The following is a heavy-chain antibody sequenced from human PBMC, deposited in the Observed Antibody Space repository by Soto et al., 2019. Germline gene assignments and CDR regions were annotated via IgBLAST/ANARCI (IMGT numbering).Heavy chain of an antibody. D-gene: IGHD2-2*02. V-gene: IGHV1-46*03. CDR2: INPSGGST. J-gene: IGHJ4*02. Sequence: ASVKLSSKASGYTLTSYYMHWVRQAPGQGLEWMGIINPSGGSTSYAQKFQGRVTMTRDTSTSTVYMELSSLRSEDTAVYYCARVLSGGYKPLLYESGIDYWGQGTLVTVSS. CDR3: ARVLSGGYKPLLYESGIDY. CDR1: GYTLTSYY.